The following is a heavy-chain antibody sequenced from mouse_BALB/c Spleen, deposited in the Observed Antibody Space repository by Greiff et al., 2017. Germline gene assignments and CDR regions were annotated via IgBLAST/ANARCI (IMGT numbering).Heavy chain of an antibody. J-gene: IGHJ3*01. CDR1: GYTFTSYW. V-gene: IGHV1S22*01. Sequence: LQQPGSELVRPGASVKLSCKASGYTFTSYWMHWVKQRHGQGLEWIGNIYPGSGSTNYDEKFKSKGTLTVDTSSSTAYMHLSSLTSEDSAVYYCTRSRYYGSSYGFADWGQGTLVTVSA. D-gene: IGHD1-1*01. CDR3: TRSRYYGSSYGFAD. CDR2: IYPGSGST.